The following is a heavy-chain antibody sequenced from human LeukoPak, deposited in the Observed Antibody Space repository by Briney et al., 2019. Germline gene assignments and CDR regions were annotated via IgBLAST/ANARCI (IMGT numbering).Heavy chain of an antibody. CDR2: ISAYNGNT. CDR1: GYTFTSYG. Sequence: ASVKVSCKASGYTFTSYGISWVRQAPGQGLEWMGWISAYNGNTNYAQKLQGRVTMTTDTSTSTAYMELRSLRSDDTAVYYCARVTVTTSSYYYYYYMDVWGKGTTVTVSS. D-gene: IGHD4-17*01. J-gene: IGHJ6*03. CDR3: ARVTVTTSSYYYYYYMDV. V-gene: IGHV1-18*01.